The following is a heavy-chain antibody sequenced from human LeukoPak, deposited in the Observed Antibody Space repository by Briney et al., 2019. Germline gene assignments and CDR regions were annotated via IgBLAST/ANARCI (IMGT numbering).Heavy chain of an antibody. CDR1: GFTFRSYW. CDR2: INIDGSSG. V-gene: IGHV3-74*01. D-gene: IGHD1-7*01. Sequence: GGSLRLSCAASGFTFRSYWMHWVRQAPGKGLVWVSRINIDGSSGSYADSVEGRFTISRDNAKNTLYLQMNSLRAEDTALYYCAKLPVNWGQGTLVTVSS. J-gene: IGHJ4*02. CDR3: AKLPVN.